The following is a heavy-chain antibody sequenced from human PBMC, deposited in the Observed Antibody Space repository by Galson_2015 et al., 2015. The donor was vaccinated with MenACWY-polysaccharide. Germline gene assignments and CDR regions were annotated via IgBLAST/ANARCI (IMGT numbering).Heavy chain of an antibody. Sequence: SLRLSCAASGSTFSNYAMSWVRQAPGKGLEWVSTIGGSGSNTHYADSVKGRFTISRDNAKNTLHLQMNSLRVEDTAVYYCARVQGGYSNDWHHPYYFDYWGQGTLVTVSS. V-gene: IGHV3-23*01. D-gene: IGHD6-13*01. CDR3: ARVQGGYSNDWHHPYYFDY. CDR2: IGGSGSNT. J-gene: IGHJ4*02. CDR1: GSTFSNYA.